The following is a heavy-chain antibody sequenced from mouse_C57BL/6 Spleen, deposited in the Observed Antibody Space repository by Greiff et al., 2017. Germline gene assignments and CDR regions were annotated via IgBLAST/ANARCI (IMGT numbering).Heavy chain of an antibody. V-gene: IGHV5-4*01. Sequence: EVKLQESGGGLVKPGGSLKLSCAASGFTFSSYAMSWVRQTPEKRLEWVATISDGGSYTYYPDNVKGRFTISRDNAKNNLYLQMSHLKSEDTAMYYCAREAGDWGQGTLVTVSA. J-gene: IGHJ3*01. CDR1: GFTFSSYA. CDR2: ISDGGSYT. CDR3: AREAGD.